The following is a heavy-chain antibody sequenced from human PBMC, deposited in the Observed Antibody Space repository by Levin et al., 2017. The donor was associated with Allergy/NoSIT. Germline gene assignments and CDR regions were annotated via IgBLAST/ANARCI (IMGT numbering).Heavy chain of an antibody. CDR2: IYSGGST. Sequence: GESLKISCAASGFTVSSNYMSWVRQAPGKGLEWVSVIYSGGSTYYADSVKGRFTISRDNSKNTLYLQMNSLRAEDTAVYYCARGHPSGYSYGYPFDYWGQGTLVTVSS. V-gene: IGHV3-53*01. CDR1: GFTVSSNY. CDR3: ARGHPSGYSYGYPFDY. D-gene: IGHD5-18*01. J-gene: IGHJ4*02.